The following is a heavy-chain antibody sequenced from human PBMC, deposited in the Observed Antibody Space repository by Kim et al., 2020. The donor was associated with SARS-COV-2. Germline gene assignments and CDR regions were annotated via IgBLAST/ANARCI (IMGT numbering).Heavy chain of an antibody. V-gene: IGHV5-10-1*01. CDR3: ARSRTTTYYYGSGPQINDAFDI. D-gene: IGHD3-10*01. J-gene: IGHJ3*02. CDR1: GYSFTSYW. CDR2: IDPSDSYT. Sequence: GESLKISCKGSGYSFTSYWISWVRQMPGKGLEWMGRIDPSDSYTNYSPSFQGHVTISADKSISTAYLQWSSLKASDTAMYYCARSRTTTYYYGSGPQINDAFDIWGQGTMVTVSS.